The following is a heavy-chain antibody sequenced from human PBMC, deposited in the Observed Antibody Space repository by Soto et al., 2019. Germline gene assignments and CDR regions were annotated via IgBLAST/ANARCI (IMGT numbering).Heavy chain of an antibody. Sequence: QVQLQESGPGLEKPSGTLSLTGAVSGGSISSSHWWTRVRQSPGKGLEYIGEISHSGTSNSNPSLKSRVTLSVDKSKNHFSLTLTSVTAADTAVYYCARVVLTISRGAFDAWGQGTLVIVSS. J-gene: IGHJ3*01. CDR2: ISHSGTS. CDR3: ARVVLTISRGAFDA. V-gene: IGHV4-4*02. CDR1: GGSISSSHW. D-gene: IGHD3-9*01.